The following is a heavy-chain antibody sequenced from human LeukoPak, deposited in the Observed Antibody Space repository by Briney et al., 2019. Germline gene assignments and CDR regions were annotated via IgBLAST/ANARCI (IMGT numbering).Heavy chain of an antibody. J-gene: IGHJ5*02. Sequence: GGSLRLSCAASGFTFSSYAMSWVRQAPGKGLEWVSGISGSGGSTYYADSVRGRFTISRDNFRNTLCLQMNSLRAEDTAVYYCAKELRDTAGFDPWGQGTLVTVSS. D-gene: IGHD5-18*01. CDR1: GFTFSSYA. CDR3: AKELRDTAGFDP. CDR2: ISGSGGST. V-gene: IGHV3-23*01.